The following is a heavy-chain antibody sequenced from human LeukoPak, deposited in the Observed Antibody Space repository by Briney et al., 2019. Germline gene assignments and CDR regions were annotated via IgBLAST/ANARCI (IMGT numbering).Heavy chain of an antibody. V-gene: IGHV4-59*11. D-gene: IGHD3-3*01. CDR1: GGSFSSHY. J-gene: IGHJ5*02. Sequence: SETLSLTCAVYGGSFSSHYWSWIRQPPGKGLEWIGYIYYSGSTNCNPSLKSRVTISVDTSKNQFSLKLSSVTAADTAVYYCARGSVLDLNWFDPWGQGTLVTVSS. CDR3: ARGSVLDLNWFDP. CDR2: IYYSGST.